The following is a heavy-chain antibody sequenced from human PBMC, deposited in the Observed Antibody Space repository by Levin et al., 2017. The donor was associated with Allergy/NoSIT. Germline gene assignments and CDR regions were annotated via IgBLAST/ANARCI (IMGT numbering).Heavy chain of an antibody. J-gene: IGHJ3*02. CDR1: GGSISSYY. Sequence: KASETLSLTCTVSGGSISSYYWSWIRQPPGKGLEWIGYIYYSGSTNYNPSLKSRVTISVDTSKNQFSLKLSSVTAADTAVYYCARVTNWRSWAFDIWGQGTMVTVSS. D-gene: IGHD3-3*01. CDR3: ARVTNWRSWAFDI. CDR2: IYYSGST. V-gene: IGHV4-59*01.